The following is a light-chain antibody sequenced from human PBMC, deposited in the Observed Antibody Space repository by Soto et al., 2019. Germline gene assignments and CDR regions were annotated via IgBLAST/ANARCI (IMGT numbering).Light chain of an antibody. V-gene: IGLV1-44*01. CDR3: AAWDARLKGVV. J-gene: IGLJ3*02. Sequence: QSVLTQPPSTSGTPGQRVTISCSGSSSNIGTNTVNWYQQVPGTAPKLLIYSNDQRPSGVPDRFSGSKSGTSVSLAISGLPSEDEADYFCAAWDARLKGVVFGGGTKLTVL. CDR2: SND. CDR1: SSNIGTNT.